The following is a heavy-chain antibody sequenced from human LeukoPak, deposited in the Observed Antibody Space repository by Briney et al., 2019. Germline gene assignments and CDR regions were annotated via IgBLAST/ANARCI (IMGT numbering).Heavy chain of an antibody. V-gene: IGHV4-59*01. CDR1: GGSISSYS. CDR2: IYYSGST. D-gene: IGHD4-23*01. J-gene: IGHJ6*02. Sequence: PPETLSLTRTVSGGSISSYSWSSIRQPPGKGLEWIGDIYYSGSTNYNPSLKSRVTISVDTSKNQFSLKLSSVTAADTAVYYCARDSTVVTPGGFYYGMDVWGQGTTVTVSS. CDR3: ARDSTVVTPGGFYYGMDV.